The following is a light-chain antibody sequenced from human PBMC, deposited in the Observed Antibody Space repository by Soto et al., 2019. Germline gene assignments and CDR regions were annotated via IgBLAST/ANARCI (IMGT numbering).Light chain of an antibody. CDR1: SSNIGAGYD. CDR3: QSYDSSLSGWM. Sequence: VLTQPPSVSGAPGQRVTISCTGSSSNIGAGYDVHWYQQLPGTAPKLLIFGDTNRPSGVPDRFSGSKSGTSASLAITGLQAEDEADYYCQSYDSSLSGWMFGGGTKLTVL. J-gene: IGLJ3*02. CDR2: GDT. V-gene: IGLV1-40*01.